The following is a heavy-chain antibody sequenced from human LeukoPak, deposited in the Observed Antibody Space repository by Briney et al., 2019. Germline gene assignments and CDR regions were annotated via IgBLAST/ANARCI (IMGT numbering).Heavy chain of an antibody. Sequence: GGSLRLSCAASGFTVSSNYMSWVRQAPGKGLEWVSVIYSGGSTYYADSVKGRFTISRDNSKNTLYLQMNSLRAEDTAVYYCARLMGVTASDYWGQGTLVTVSS. V-gene: IGHV3-66*01. CDR2: IYSGGST. CDR1: GFTVSSNY. J-gene: IGHJ4*02. CDR3: ARLMGVTASDY. D-gene: IGHD3-10*01.